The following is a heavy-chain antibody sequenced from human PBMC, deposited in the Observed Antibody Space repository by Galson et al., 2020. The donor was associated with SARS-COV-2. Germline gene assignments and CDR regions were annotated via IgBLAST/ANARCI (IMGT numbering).Heavy chain of an antibody. Sequence: ASVKVSCKASGYTFNTYGFTWVRQALGQGLEWMGWINPDNGNKVYAQKLQGRVTMTTDTSTSTAYMELRSLRSDDTAVYYCARDHQMVQGVIGYWGQGTLVTVSS. CDR3: ARDHQMVQGVIGY. CDR1: GYTFNTYG. CDR2: INPDNGNK. D-gene: IGHD3-10*01. J-gene: IGHJ4*02. V-gene: IGHV1-18*04.